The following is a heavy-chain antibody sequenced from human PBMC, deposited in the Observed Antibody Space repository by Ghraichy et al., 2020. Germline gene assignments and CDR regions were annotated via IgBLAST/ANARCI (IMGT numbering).Heavy chain of an antibody. CDR3: ARGSILWSLGD. D-gene: IGHD2-21*01. J-gene: IGHJ4*02. V-gene: IGHV4-34*01. CDR1: GGSFSDYY. Sequence: SETLSLTCAVYGGSFSDYYWNWIRQPPGKGLEWIGEINHSGSTNYNSSLKSRLTMSVDTSKNQFSLRLSSVTAADTAVYYCARGSILWSLGDWGRGTLVTVSS. CDR2: INHSGST.